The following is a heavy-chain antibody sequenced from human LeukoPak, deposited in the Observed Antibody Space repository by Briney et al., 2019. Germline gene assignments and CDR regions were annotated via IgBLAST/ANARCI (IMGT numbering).Heavy chain of an antibody. CDR3: TAYYFGSGSYYNPHY. Sequence: GGSLRLSCAASGFTFSNAWMSWVRQAPGKGLEWVGRIKSQTDGGTTDYAAPVKGRFTISRDDSENTLFLQMNSLKTEDTAVYYCTAYYFGSGSYYNPHYWGQGTLVTVSS. CDR2: IKSQTDGGTT. V-gene: IGHV3-15*01. CDR1: GFTFSNAW. D-gene: IGHD3-10*01. J-gene: IGHJ4*02.